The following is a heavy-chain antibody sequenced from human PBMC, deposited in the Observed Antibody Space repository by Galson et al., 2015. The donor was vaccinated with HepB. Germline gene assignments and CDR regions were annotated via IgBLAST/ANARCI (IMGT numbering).Heavy chain of an antibody. CDR2: INEDGSAK. CDR1: GFRLGDSW. D-gene: IGHD1/OR15-1a*01. V-gene: IGHV3-7*03. Sequence: SLLPSCAASGFRLGDSWMTWGRQAAVRGLEWVANINEDGSAKRHLDSVKGRFTISRDNAKNSVFLQMDSLRADDTAIYYCARGNNPNYWGQGTLVTVSS. CDR3: ARGNNPNY. J-gene: IGHJ4*02.